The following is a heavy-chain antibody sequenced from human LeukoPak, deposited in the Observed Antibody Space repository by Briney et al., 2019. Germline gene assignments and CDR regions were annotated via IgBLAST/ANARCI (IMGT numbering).Heavy chain of an antibody. CDR1: GGSISSYY. V-gene: IGHV4-59*08. CDR3: ASSYYYDSSGYNWFDP. CDR2: IYYSGST. Sequence: SETLSLTCTVSGGSISSYYWSWIRQPPGKGLEWIGYIYYSGSTNYNPSLKSRVTISVDTSKNRFSLKLSSVTAADTAVYYCASSYYYDSSGYNWFDPWGQGTLVTVSS. D-gene: IGHD3-22*01. J-gene: IGHJ5*02.